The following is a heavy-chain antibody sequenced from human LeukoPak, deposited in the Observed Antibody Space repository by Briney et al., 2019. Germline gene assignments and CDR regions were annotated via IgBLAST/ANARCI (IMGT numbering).Heavy chain of an antibody. D-gene: IGHD3-16*01. CDR3: AKVGPGGSGNY. Sequence: PGGSLRLSCAASGFTFSSYGMHWVRQAPGKGLEWVAVISYDGSNKYYADSVKGRFTISRDNSKNTLYLQMNSLRAEDTAVYYCAKVGPGGSGNYWGQGTLVTVSS. V-gene: IGHV3-30*18. CDR1: GFTFSSYG. CDR2: ISYDGSNK. J-gene: IGHJ4*02.